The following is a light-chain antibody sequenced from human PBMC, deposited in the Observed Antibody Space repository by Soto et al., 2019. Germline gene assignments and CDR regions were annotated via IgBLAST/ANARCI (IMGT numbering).Light chain of an antibody. CDR3: QKFNSAPLT. Sequence: DIQMTQSPSSLYASVGDRVTITCRAIQGISNYLAWYQQKPGKVPKLLICAASNLQSGVPSRLSGSGSGTDFPLTISSLQPEDVATYYCQKFNSAPLTFGGGTKVEIK. CDR2: AAS. J-gene: IGKJ4*01. V-gene: IGKV1-27*01. CDR1: QGISNY.